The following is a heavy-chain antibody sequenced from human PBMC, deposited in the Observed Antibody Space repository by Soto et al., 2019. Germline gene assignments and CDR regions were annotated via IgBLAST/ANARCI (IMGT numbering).Heavy chain of an antibody. Sequence: GGSLRLSCAASGFTFSSYCMHWVRQAPGKGLEWVAVISYDGSNKYYADSVKGRFTISRDNSKNTLYLQMNSLRAEDTAVYYCATRIDYGDYDTYYFDYWGQGTLVTVSS. CDR3: ATRIDYGDYDTYYFDY. CDR2: ISYDGSNK. V-gene: IGHV3-30*03. D-gene: IGHD4-17*01. J-gene: IGHJ4*02. CDR1: GFTFSSYC.